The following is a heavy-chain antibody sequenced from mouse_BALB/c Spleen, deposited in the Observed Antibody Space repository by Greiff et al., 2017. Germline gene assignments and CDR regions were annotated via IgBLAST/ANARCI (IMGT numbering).Heavy chain of an antibody. Sequence: EVQLQESGPGLVKPSQSLSLTCTVTGYSITSDYAWNWIRQFPGNKLEWMGYISYSGSTSYNPSLKSRISITRDTSKNQFFLQLNSVTTEDTATYYCARSIYYDYDGFAYWGQGTLVTVSA. CDR1: GYSITSDYA. V-gene: IGHV3-2*02. D-gene: IGHD2-4*01. CDR2: ISYSGST. J-gene: IGHJ3*01. CDR3: ARSIYYDYDGFAY.